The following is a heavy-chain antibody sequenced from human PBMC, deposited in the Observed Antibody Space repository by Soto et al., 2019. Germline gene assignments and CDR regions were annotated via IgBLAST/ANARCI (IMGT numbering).Heavy chain of an antibody. V-gene: IGHV3-7*01. CDR2: IKYDGSEE. J-gene: IGHJ4*02. CDR3: VTDLNWQGH. Sequence: VGSLRLSCVVSGFSFSSVWMTWVRQAPGKGLECVANIKYDGSEEYYVESVKGRFTISRDNAKNYLYLQMNSLRDEDSAVYYCVTDLNWQGHWGQGTLVTVSS. CDR1: GFSFSSVW.